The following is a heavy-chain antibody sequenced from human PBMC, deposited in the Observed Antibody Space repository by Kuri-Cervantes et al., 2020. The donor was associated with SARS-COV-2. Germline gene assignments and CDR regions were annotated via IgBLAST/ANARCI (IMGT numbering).Heavy chain of an antibody. CDR1: GGSFSGYY. CDR2: INHSGST. CDR3: ARGRSVFDP. Sequence: SETLSLTCAVYGGSFSGYYWSWIRQPPGKGLEWIGEINHSGSTNYNPSLKSRVTIPVDTSKNQFSLKLSSVTAADTAVYYCARGRSVFDPWGQGTLVTVSS. V-gene: IGHV4-34*01. J-gene: IGHJ5*02.